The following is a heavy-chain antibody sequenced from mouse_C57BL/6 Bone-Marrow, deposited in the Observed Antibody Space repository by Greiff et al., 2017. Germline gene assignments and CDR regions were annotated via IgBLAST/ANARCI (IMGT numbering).Heavy chain of an antibody. CDR1: GFTFSSYG. Sequence: EVKLMESGGDLVKPGGSLKLSCAASGFTFSSYGMPWVRQTPDKRLEWVATISSGGSYTYYPDSVKGRFTISRDNAKNTLYLQMSSLKSEDTAMYYCARQGLRYYFDYWGQGTTLTVSS. V-gene: IGHV5-6*01. D-gene: IGHD1-1*01. CDR2: ISSGGSYT. CDR3: ARQGLRYYFDY. J-gene: IGHJ2*01.